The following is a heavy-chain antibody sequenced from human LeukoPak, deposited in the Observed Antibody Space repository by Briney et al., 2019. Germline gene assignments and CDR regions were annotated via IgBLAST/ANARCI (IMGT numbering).Heavy chain of an antibody. CDR3: AKCTVVTPDYFDY. J-gene: IGHJ4*02. Sequence: GGSLRLSCAASGFTFSSYAMSWVRQASGKGLEWVSAISGSGGSTYYADSVKGRFTISRDNSKNTLYLQMNSLRAEDTAVYYCAKCTVVTPDYFDYWGQGTLVTVSS. V-gene: IGHV3-23*01. D-gene: IGHD4-23*01. CDR2: ISGSGGST. CDR1: GFTFSSYA.